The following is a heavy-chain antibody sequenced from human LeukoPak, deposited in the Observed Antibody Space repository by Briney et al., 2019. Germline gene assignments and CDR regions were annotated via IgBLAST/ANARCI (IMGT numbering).Heavy chain of an antibody. CDR2: ISGGGGST. CDR3: ANSAGQLWFFLDY. V-gene: IGHV3-23*01. J-gene: IGHJ4*02. D-gene: IGHD5-18*01. CDR1: GFTFSSYA. Sequence: PGGSLRLSCAASGFTFSSYAMSWVRQAPGKGLEWVSAISGGGGSTYYADSVKGRFTISRDNSKNTLYLQMNSLRAEDTAVYYCANSAGQLWFFLDYWGQGTLVTVSS.